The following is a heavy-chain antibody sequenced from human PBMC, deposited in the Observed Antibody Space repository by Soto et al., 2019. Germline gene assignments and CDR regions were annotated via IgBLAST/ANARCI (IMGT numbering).Heavy chain of an antibody. CDR3: ARDLDGLHDDTSGPFPRPG. CDR2: IHSSGSI. Sequence: SSETLSLTCTVSGGSISSDDYYWSWIRQAPGRGLEWIGYIHSSGSIYYNPSLKSRATMSIDTAGNQFSLKVSFVTVADTAVYYCARDLDGLHDDTSGPFPRPGWGQGTLVTVSS. V-gene: IGHV4-30-4*01. CDR1: GGSISSDDYY. J-gene: IGHJ1*01. D-gene: IGHD3-22*01.